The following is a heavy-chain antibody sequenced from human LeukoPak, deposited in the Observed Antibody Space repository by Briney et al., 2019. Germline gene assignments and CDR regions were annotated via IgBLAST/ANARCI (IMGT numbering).Heavy chain of an antibody. Sequence: ASVKVSCKASGYTFGSYEINWVRQATGQGPEWMGWMNSNTGNTGYAQKFLGRVTMTRNTSITTAYMELSSLRSEDTAVYYCARRVGYYYYMDVWGKGTTVTVSS. CDR2: MNSNTGNT. CDR3: ARRVGYYYYMDV. J-gene: IGHJ6*03. CDR1: GYTFGSYE. V-gene: IGHV1-8*01.